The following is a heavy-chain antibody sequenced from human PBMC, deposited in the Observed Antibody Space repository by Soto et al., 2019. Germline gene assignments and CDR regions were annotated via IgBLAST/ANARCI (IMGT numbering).Heavy chain of an antibody. D-gene: IGHD4-17*01. CDR1: GLTFSSYW. Sequence: PGGSLRLSCAASGLTFSSYWMSWVRQAPGKGLEWVANIKQDGSEKYYVDSVKGRFTISRDNAKNSLYLQMNSLRAEDTAVYYCARDSEDYGGNSDAFDIWSQGTMVTVSS. V-gene: IGHV3-7*01. J-gene: IGHJ3*02. CDR3: ARDSEDYGGNSDAFDI. CDR2: IKQDGSEK.